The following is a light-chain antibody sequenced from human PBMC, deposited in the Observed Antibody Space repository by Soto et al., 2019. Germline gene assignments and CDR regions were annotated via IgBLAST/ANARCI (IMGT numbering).Light chain of an antibody. CDR2: SAS. J-gene: IGKJ5*01. CDR1: QDIRNY. CDR3: QKYNSVPLT. Sequence: IQMTQSPSSLSASVGDRVTITCRASQDIRNYLAWYQQRPGTVPKLLIYSASTLQSGVPSRFSGSGSGTDFTLTISSLQPEDVATYYCQKYNSVPLTFGQGTRLEIK. V-gene: IGKV1-27*01.